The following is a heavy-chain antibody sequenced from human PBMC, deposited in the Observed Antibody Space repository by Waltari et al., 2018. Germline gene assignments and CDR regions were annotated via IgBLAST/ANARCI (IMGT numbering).Heavy chain of an antibody. CDR2: IYYSGST. D-gene: IGHD6-13*01. CDR3: ASTLAAPLGFFDY. V-gene: IGHV4-59*11. J-gene: IGHJ4*02. Sequence: QVQLQESGPGLVKPSETLSLTCTVSGGSISSHYWSWIRQPPGTGLEWIGYIYYSGSTNYNPSLKSRVTISVDTSKNQFSLKLSSVTAADTAVYYCASTLAAPLGFFDYWGQGTLVTVSS. CDR1: GGSISSHY.